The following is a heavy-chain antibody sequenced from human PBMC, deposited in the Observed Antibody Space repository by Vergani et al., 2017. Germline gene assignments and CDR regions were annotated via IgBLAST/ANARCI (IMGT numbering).Heavy chain of an antibody. D-gene: IGHD6-25*01. V-gene: IGHV4-31*11. J-gene: IGHJ6*03. CDR1: GGSISSGDHC. CDR3: ARVDTQVPATSHFYYMDV. Sequence: QVQLQESGPGVVKPSQTLSLTCAVSGGSISSGDHCWTWIRQRPGKGLGWIGYILYSGTTYDNPSLRSRLTISVDTSQNQFSLKLRSVTAADTAVYCCARVDTQVPATSHFYYMDVWGKGTTVVVSS. CDR2: ILYSGTT.